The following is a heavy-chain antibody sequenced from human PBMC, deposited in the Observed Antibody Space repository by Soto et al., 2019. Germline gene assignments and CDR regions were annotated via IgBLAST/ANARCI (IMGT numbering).Heavy chain of an antibody. D-gene: IGHD3-9*01. CDR2: INPSGGST. J-gene: IGHJ6*02. CDR3: ARPYYDILTGYPLYYYYGMDV. V-gene: IGHV1-46*01. Sequence: ASVKVSCKASGYTFTSYYMHWVRQAPGQGLEWMGIINPSGGSTSYAQKFQGRVTMTRDTSTSTVYMELSSLGSEDTAVYYCARPYYDILTGYPLYYYYGMDVWGQGTTVTV. CDR1: GYTFTSYY.